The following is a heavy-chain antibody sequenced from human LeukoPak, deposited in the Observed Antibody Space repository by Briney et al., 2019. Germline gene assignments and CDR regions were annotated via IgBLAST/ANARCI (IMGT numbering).Heavy chain of an antibody. V-gene: IGHV3-23*01. Sequence: GGSLRLSCAASGFPFSSYFMSWVRHAPGKGLEWVSSISSTSDATFYADSVKGRFTISRDNSKNTLYLQMDSLRAEDAALYYCATDEADCSGGSCYSFPYWGQGTLVTVFS. CDR3: ATDEADCSGGSCYSFPY. CDR2: ISSTSDAT. D-gene: IGHD2-15*01. CDR1: GFPFSSYF. J-gene: IGHJ4*02.